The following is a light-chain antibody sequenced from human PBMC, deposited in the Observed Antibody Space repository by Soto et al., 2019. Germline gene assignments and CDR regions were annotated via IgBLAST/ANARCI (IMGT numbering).Light chain of an antibody. CDR3: QQYNNWPRAT. CDR1: QSISSN. CDR2: RTS. J-gene: IGKJ4*01. V-gene: IGKV3-15*01. Sequence: IVMTQSPATLSVSPGERATLSCRASQSISSNLAWYQQKPGQAPRLLMFRTSSRATGFPARFSGSGSGTEFNLTISSLQSEDFGVYYCQQYNNWPRATFGGGTKGEIK.